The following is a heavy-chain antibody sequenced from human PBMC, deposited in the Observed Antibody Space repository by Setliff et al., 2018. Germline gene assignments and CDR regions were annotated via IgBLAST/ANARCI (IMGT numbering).Heavy chain of an antibody. CDR3: TRGGAHCSGGYCYGAN. CDR2: ISGSGGTK. CDR1: GFTFSSYA. D-gene: IGHD2-15*01. J-gene: IGHJ4*02. V-gene: IGHV3-23*01. Sequence: GGSLRLSCAASGFTFSSYAMSWDRQAPGKGLEWVSSISGSGGTKFYADSVKGRFTIPRDNSKNTLYLQMNSLRGEDSAVYYCTRGGAHCSGGYCYGANWGQGTLVTVSS.